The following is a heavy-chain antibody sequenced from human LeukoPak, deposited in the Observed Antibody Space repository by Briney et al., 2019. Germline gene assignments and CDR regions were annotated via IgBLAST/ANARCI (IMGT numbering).Heavy chain of an antibody. CDR1: GGSFSGYY. Sequence: PSETLSLTCAVYGGSFSGYYWSWIRQPPGKGLEWIGEINHSGSTNYNPSLKSRVTISVDTSKNQFSLKLSSVTAADTAVYYCATTAAGTGDWFDPWGQGTLVTVPS. CDR2: INHSGST. D-gene: IGHD6-13*01. CDR3: ATTAAGTGDWFDP. V-gene: IGHV4-34*01. J-gene: IGHJ5*02.